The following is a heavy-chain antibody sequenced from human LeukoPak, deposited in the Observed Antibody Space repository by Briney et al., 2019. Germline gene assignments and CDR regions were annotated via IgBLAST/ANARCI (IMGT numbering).Heavy chain of an antibody. CDR2: INPNSGGT. J-gene: IGHJ4*02. CDR3: AGAPLRYFDWFGDY. Sequence: ASVKVSCKASGYTFTGYYMHWVRQAPGQGLEWMGWINPNSGGTNYAQKFQGRVTMTRDTSIGIAYMELSRLRSDDTAVYYCAGAPLRYFDWFGDYWGPGTLVTVSS. V-gene: IGHV1-2*02. CDR1: GYTFTGYY. D-gene: IGHD3-9*01.